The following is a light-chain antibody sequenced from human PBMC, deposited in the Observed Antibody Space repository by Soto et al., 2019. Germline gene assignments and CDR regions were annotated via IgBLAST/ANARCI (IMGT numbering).Light chain of an antibody. CDR1: TGGVTGAHW. V-gene: IGLV7-46*01. CDR3: FLSQSGRL. CDR2: DTD. Sequence: QAVVTQEPSLTVSPGGTVTLTCGSSTGGVTGAHWPYWIQQKPGQAPRTLIYDTDSKHSWTPGRFSGSIVGGKAALTLSGAQPEDEADYYCFLSQSGRLFGVGTKLTVL. J-gene: IGLJ3*02.